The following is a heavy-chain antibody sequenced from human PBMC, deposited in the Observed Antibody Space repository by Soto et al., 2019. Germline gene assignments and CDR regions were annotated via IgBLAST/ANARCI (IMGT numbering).Heavy chain of an antibody. CDR2: ISSTALTR. D-gene: IGHD1-20*01. Sequence: GGSLRLSCSATGFTFRNYAMHWVRQAPGKGLEYVSGISSTALTREYADSVKGRFNISRDNSKNTVYLQMSSLRREDTAMYYCVKDRTINGTSGLGPWGQGTLVTVSS. CDR1: GFTFRNYA. CDR3: VKDRTINGTSGLGP. V-gene: IGHV3-64D*06. J-gene: IGHJ1*01.